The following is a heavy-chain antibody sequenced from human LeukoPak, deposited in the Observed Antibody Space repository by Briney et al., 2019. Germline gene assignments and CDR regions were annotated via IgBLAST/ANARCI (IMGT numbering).Heavy chain of an antibody. CDR3: ATQGSSGWSGNFDY. J-gene: IGHJ4*02. CDR1: GFTFSSYA. V-gene: IGHV3-30*04. CDR2: ISYDGSNK. Sequence: PGRSLRLSCAASGFTFSSYAMHWVRQAPGKGLEWVAVISYDGSNKYYADSVKGRFTISRDNSKNTLYLQMNSLRAEDTAVYYCATQGSSGWSGNFDYWGQGTLVTVSS. D-gene: IGHD6-19*01.